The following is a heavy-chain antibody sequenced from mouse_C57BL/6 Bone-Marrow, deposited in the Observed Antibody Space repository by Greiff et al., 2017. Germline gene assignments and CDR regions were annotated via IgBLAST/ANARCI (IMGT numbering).Heavy chain of an antibody. CDR3: ARDYGRSWAY. J-gene: IGHJ3*01. CDR1: GYTFTGYW. D-gene: IGHD1-1*01. V-gene: IGHV1-9*01. CDR2: ILPGSGST. Sequence: VQRVESGAELMQPGASVKLSCKATGYTFTGYWIEWVKQRPGHGLEWIGEILPGSGSTNSNEKFKGTAPFTADTSYNTAYMQLSSLTTEDSAIYYCARDYGRSWAYWGQGTLVTVSA.